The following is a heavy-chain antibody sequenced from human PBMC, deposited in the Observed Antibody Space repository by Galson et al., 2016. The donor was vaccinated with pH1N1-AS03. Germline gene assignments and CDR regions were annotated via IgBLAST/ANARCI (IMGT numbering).Heavy chain of an antibody. J-gene: IGHJ3*01. V-gene: IGHV3-48*04. CDR3: AREEGGFGSNWLQTDAFDF. D-gene: IGHD6-13*01. Sequence: SLRLSCAASGFTFNHYSMNWVRQAPGKGLEWVSYISSDSTTIYYADSVKGRFTISRDNAKNSLYLQMNSLRTEDTALYYCAREEGGFGSNWLQTDAFDFWGQGTMVTVSS. CDR1: GFTFNHYS. CDR2: ISSDSTTI.